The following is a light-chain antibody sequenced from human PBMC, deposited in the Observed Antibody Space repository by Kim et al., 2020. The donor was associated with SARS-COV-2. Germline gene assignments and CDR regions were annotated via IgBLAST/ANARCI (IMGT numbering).Light chain of an antibody. V-gene: IGKV3-20*01. J-gene: IGKJ5*01. CDR2: GAS. Sequence: PGETATFSCRASESVDSSKLAWYQQKPGQAPRLLIFGASSRATGIPDRFSGSGSGTDFTLTNSRLEPEDCAVYYCQQFGGSPPITFGQGTRLEIK. CDR3: QQFGGSPPIT. CDR1: ESVDSSK.